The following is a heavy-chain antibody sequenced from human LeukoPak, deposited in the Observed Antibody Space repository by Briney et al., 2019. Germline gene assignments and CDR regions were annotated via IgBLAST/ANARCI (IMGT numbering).Heavy chain of an antibody. CDR1: GGSISSYY. Sequence: SGTLSLTCTVSGGSISSYYWSWIRQPPGKGLEWIGYIYTSGITNYNPSLKSRVTISVDTSKNQFSLKLTSVTAADTAVYYCARRLDDWGQGTLVTVSS. J-gene: IGHJ4*02. CDR2: IYTSGIT. CDR3: ARRLDD. V-gene: IGHV4-4*08.